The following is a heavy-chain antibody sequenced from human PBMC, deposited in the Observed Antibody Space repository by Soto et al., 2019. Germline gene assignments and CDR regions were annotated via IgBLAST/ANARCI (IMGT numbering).Heavy chain of an antibody. CDR1: GGSISVYY. D-gene: IGHD3-9*01. V-gene: IGHV4-59*01. CDR2: VYDNGSP. Sequence: SETLSLTCTISGGSISVYYWSWIRQSPRQGLEWIGYVYDNGSPYYSPSLKSRVTISADTSKNQIPLKLTSATAADTAVYYCARGVGSSPPRYWGRGTLVTVSS. CDR3: ARGVGSSPPRY. J-gene: IGHJ4*02.